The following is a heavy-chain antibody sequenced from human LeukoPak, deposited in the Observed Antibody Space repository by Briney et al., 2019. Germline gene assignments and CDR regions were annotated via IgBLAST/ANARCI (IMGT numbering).Heavy chain of an antibody. CDR2: INPSGGST. CDR3: ARDRPLGSGYYVFDY. V-gene: IGHV1-46*01. CDR1: GYTFTSYY. Sequence: ASVKVSCKASGYTFTSYYMHWVRQAPGQGLEWMGIINPSGGSTSYAQKFQGGVTMTRDTSTSTVYMELSSLRSEDTAVYYCARDRPLGSGYYVFDYWGQGTLVTVSS. J-gene: IGHJ4*02. D-gene: IGHD3-22*01.